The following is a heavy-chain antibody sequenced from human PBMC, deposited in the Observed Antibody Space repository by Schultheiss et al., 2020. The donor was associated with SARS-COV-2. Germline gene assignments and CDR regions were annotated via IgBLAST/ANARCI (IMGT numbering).Heavy chain of an antibody. J-gene: IGHJ2*01. V-gene: IGHV1-69*13. CDR1: GYTFTSYG. Sequence: SVKVSCKASGYTFTSYGISWVRQAPGQGLEWMGGIIPIFGTANYAQKFQGRVTITADESTSTAYMELSSLRSEDTAVYYCARFGAATFSGWYFDFWGRGTLVTVSS. CDR3: ARFGAATFSGWYFDF. D-gene: IGHD6-25*01. CDR2: IIPIFGTA.